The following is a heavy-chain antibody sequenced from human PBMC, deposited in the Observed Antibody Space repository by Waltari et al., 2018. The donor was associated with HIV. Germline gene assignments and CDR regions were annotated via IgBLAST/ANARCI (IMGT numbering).Heavy chain of an antibody. CDR3: AKDYDYVWGSLAIDY. CDR1: GFTFSSDG. D-gene: IGHD3-16*01. Sequence: QVQLVESGGGVVQPGGSLRLSCAASGFTFSSDGMHWVRPAPGKGLEWVAFIRYDGSNKYYADSVKGRFTISRDNSKNTLYLQMNSLRAEDTAVYYCAKDYDYVWGSLAIDYWGQGTLVTVSS. CDR2: IRYDGSNK. V-gene: IGHV3-30*02. J-gene: IGHJ4*02.